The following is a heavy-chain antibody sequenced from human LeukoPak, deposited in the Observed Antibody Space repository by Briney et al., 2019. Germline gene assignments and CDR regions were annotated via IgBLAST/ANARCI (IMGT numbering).Heavy chain of an antibody. CDR1: GYTFTSYG. D-gene: IGHD1-26*01. V-gene: IGHV7-4-1*02. J-gene: IGHJ6*03. CDR2: INTNTGNP. CDR3: ARGRGSSARLGYYYYYIDV. Sequence: GASVKVSCKASGYTFTSYGIHWVRQAPGQGLEWIGWINTNTGNPTYAQGFTGRFVFSLETSVSTSYLQISSLKAEDTAVYYCARGRGSSARLGYYYYYIDVWGKGTTVTVSS.